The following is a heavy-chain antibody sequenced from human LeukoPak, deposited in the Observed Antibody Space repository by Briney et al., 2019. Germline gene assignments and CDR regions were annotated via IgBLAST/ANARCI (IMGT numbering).Heavy chain of an antibody. CDR3: ATDLEYCNGDCYSLMLDH. CDR2: HSCSGIRT. V-gene: IGHV3-23*01. Sequence: GRSVRLSRASSGLTFSIYATSWVRQAPAKALEWGLTHSCSGIRTYYAATVKGRFTISRDNSKNTLYLQMNSLRAEDTAVYHCATDLEYCNGDCYSLMLDHWGLGTLVTVPS. D-gene: IGHD2-21*02. CDR1: GLTFSIYA. J-gene: IGHJ4*02.